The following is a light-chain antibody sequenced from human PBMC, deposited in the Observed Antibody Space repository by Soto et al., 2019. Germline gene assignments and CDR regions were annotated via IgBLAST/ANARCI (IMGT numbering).Light chain of an antibody. CDR2: YDN. CDR3: QVWAGSSYPVV. J-gene: IGLJ3*02. Sequence: SYELTQPPSVSVAPGETARITCGGNNIGSKSVHWYQQRPGQAPVLVIYYDNNRPSGIPERFSGSNSGNTATLTISRVEAGDEADYYCQVWAGSSYPVVFGGGTKLTVL. CDR1: NIGSKS. V-gene: IGLV3-21*04.